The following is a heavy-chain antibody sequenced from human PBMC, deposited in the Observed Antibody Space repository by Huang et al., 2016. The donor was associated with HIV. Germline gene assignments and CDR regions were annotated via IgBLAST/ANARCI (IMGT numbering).Heavy chain of an antibody. CDR2: ISADNGNT. V-gene: IGHV1-18*04. Sequence: QVQLVQSGAEVKKPGASVKVSCKASGYTFSSYGISWVRQAPGQGLEWMGWISADNGNTHFAQKVQGRVTMTTDTSTSAAHMELMRLRSDDTAVYYCARDGLPHQLVPTTNWFDPWGQGTLVTVSS. J-gene: IGHJ5*02. CDR1: GYTFSSYG. CDR3: ARDGLPHQLVPTTNWFDP. D-gene: IGHD6-13*01.